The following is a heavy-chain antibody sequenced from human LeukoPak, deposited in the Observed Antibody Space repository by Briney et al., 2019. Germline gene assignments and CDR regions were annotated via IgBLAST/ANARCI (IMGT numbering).Heavy chain of an antibody. CDR2: INHSGST. Sequence: GSLRLSCAASGFTFSDYYMSWIRQPPGKGLEWIGEINHSGSTDYNPSLKSRVTISVDTSKNQFSLKLSSVTAADTAVYYCARGVKRNIAAAGYYYYYYMDVWGKGTTVTVSS. J-gene: IGHJ6*03. CDR3: ARGVKRNIAAAGYYYYYYMDV. V-gene: IGHV4-34*01. D-gene: IGHD6-13*01. CDR1: GFTFSDYY.